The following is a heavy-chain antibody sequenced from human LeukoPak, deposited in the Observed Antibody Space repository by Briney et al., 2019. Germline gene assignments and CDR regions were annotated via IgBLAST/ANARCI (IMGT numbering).Heavy chain of an antibody. CDR2: GGNSGGT. V-gene: IGHV4-34*01. Sequence: TSETLSLTCAVYGGSLNGYYWSWIRQPPGKGLEWIGEGGNSGGTKFNPSLKSRVTISADTSKNQFSLKLSSVTAADTAVYYCARHDRGDWFDPWGQGTLVTVSS. J-gene: IGHJ5*02. CDR3: ARHDRGDWFDP. CDR1: GGSLNGYY. D-gene: IGHD1-26*01.